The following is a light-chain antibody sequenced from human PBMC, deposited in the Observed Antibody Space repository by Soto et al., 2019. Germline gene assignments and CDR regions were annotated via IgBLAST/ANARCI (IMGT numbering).Light chain of an antibody. Sequence: EIVLTQSPGTLSLSPGERATLSCRASQSVSSSYLAWYQQKPGKAPTLLIYGASSRATGIPDRFSGSGSGTQFTLTIRRLEPEDSAVYSCQQYGSSPVTFGPGTKVDIK. V-gene: IGKV3-20*01. CDR3: QQYGSSPVT. J-gene: IGKJ3*01. CDR1: QSVSSSY. CDR2: GAS.